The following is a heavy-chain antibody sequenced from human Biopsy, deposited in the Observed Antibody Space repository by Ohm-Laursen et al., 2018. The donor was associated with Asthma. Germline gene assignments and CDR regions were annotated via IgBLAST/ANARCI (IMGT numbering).Heavy chain of an antibody. J-gene: IGHJ4*02. CDR2: IYSGGTS. V-gene: IGHV3-53*01. Sequence: GSLRLSCAASGFAVSRDYMFWVRQAPGKGLEWVSVIYSGGTSHTADSVRGRFTISRDYSKNTLYLQMHSLRAEDTAVYYCARGDSSNWSHYYFDYWGQGTRVLVSS. D-gene: IGHD3-22*01. CDR3: ARGDSSNWSHYYFDY. CDR1: GFAVSRDY.